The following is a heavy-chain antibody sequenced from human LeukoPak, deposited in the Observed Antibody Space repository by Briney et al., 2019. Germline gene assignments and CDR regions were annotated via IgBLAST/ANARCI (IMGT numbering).Heavy chain of an antibody. D-gene: IGHD3-3*01. CDR3: ARPWRSDYWYFDL. Sequence: ASVKVSCKASGYTFTGYDMHWVRQAPGQGLEWMGWINPNRGGTNSAQKFQGRVTMTRDTSISTAYLELSRLRSDDTAVYYCARPWRSDYWYFDLWGRGTLVTVSS. J-gene: IGHJ2*01. V-gene: IGHV1-2*02. CDR1: GYTFTGYD. CDR2: INPNRGGT.